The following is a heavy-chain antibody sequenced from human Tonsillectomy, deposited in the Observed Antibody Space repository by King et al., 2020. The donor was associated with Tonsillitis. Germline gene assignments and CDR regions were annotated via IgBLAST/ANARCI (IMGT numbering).Heavy chain of an antibody. CDR3: ARADSVVRGFWFDY. V-gene: IGHV1-18*01. D-gene: IGHD3-10*01. J-gene: IGHJ4*02. Sequence: QLVQSGAEVKKPGASVKVSCKASGYTFSSYGISWVRQAPGQGLEWMGWITIYNGNTNYAQEFQGRVTMTTDTSTSTAYLDLRSLRSDDTAVYYYARADSVVRGFWFDYWGQGTLVTVSS. CDR1: GYTFSSYG. CDR2: ITIYNGNT.